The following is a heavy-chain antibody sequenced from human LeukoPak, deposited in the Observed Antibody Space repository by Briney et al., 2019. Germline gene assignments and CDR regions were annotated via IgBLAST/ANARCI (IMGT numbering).Heavy chain of an antibody. CDR2: IYSGGST. D-gene: IGHD3-16*02. CDR1: GFTVSSNY. J-gene: IGHJ3*02. CDR3: AREVIHDAFDI. Sequence: GGSLRLSCAASGFTVSSNYMSWVRQAPGKGLEGVSVIYSGGSTYYADSVKGRFTISRDNSKNTLYLQMNSLRAEDTAVYYCAREVIHDAFDIWGQGTMVTVSS. V-gene: IGHV3-53*01.